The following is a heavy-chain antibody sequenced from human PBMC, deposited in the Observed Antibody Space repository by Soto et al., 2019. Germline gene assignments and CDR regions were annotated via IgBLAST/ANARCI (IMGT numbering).Heavy chain of an antibody. CDR2: IYHSGST. V-gene: IGHV4-4*02. CDR3: ARVSGSYYYGMDV. Sequence: PSETLSLTCAVSGGSISSSNWWSWVRQPPGKGLEWIGEIYHSGSTNYNPSLKSRVTISVDKSKNQFSLKLSSVTAADTAVYYCARVSGSYYYGMDVWGQETTVTVSS. CDR1: GGSISSSNW. D-gene: IGHD1-26*01. J-gene: IGHJ6*02.